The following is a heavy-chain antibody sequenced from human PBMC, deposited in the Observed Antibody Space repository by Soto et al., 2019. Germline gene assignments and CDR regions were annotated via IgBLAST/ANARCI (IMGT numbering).Heavy chain of an antibody. CDR2: ISSSSSYI. CDR3: ARDSGGRFPTQHFDY. J-gene: IGHJ4*02. Sequence: GGSLRLSCAASGFTFSSYSMNWVRQAPGKGLEWVSSISSSSSYIYYADSVKGRFTISRDNAKNSLYLQMNSLRAEDTAVYYCARDSGGRFPTQHFDYWGQGTLVTVSS. V-gene: IGHV3-21*01. CDR1: GFTFSSYS.